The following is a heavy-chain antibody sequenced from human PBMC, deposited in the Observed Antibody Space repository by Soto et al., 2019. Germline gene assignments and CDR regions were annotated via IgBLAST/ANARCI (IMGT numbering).Heavy chain of an antibody. CDR3: ARGRNGDY. CDR2: ISAHNGNT. J-gene: IGHJ4*02. CDR1: GYTFTSYG. D-gene: IGHD1-1*01. Sequence: QVHLVQSGAEVKKPGASVKVSCKASGYTFTSYGITWVRQAPGQGLEWMGWISAHNGNTDYAQKLQGSVIVTRDTSTRTAYMELRSLRSDDVAVYYCARGRNGDYWGQGALVTVSS. V-gene: IGHV1-18*03.